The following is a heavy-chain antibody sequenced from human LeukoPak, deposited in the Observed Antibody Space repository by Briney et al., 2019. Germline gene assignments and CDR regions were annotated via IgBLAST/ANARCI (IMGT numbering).Heavy chain of an antibody. CDR3: ARGGYNYGYIY. D-gene: IGHD5-18*01. Sequence: PSETLSLTCTVSGGSISSYYWSWIRQPAGKGLEWIGRIHISGITNYNPSLKTRVTMSIDTSKNQFSLRLGSVTAADTAVYYCARGGYNYGYIYWGQGTLVTVSS. V-gene: IGHV4-4*07. J-gene: IGHJ4*02. CDR1: GGSISSYY. CDR2: IHISGIT.